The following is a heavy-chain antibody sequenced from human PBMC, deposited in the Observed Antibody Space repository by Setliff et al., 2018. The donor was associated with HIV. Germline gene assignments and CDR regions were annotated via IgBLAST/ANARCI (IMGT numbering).Heavy chain of an antibody. Sequence: ASVKVSCKASGYTFAGYGIHWVRQAPGQGLEWVGWINIYTGDRTYADNFQYRVTMTADTSTSTVYMELRHLRSDDTAVYYCARDSSASRTPPLHWGQGTLVTSPQ. CDR3: ARDSSASRTPPLH. V-gene: IGHV1-18*01. D-gene: IGHD2-15*01. CDR1: GYTFAGYG. CDR2: INIYTGDR. J-gene: IGHJ4*02.